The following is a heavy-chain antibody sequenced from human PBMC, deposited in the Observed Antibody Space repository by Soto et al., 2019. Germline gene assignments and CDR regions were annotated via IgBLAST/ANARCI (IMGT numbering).Heavy chain of an antibody. CDR3: AKSPATGIPARRFDH. J-gene: IGHJ4*02. CDR1: GGSISSSNL. CDR2: VYYSGST. Sequence: SETLSLTCAVSGGSISSSNLWSWVRQPPGKGLEWIGSVYYSGSTNYNPSLKSRVTISVDTSKNQFSLKLSSVTAADTAVYYCAKSPATGIPARRFDHWGPGTLVTVSS. V-gene: IGHV4-4*02. D-gene: IGHD6-6*01.